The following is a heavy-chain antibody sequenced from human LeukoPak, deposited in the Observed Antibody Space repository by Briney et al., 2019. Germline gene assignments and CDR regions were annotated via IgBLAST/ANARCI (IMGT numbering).Heavy chain of an antibody. D-gene: IGHD2-15*01. CDR1: GGSISSSSYY. CDR3: ARDRCSGGSCYSWYQNGLFDP. CDR2: IDYSGST. Sequence: SETLSLTCTVSGGSISSSSYYWGWIRQPPGKGLEWIGSIDYSGSTNYSPSLKSRVAISVDTSKNQFSLKLSSVTAADTAVYYCARDRCSGGSCYSWYQNGLFDPWGQGTLVTVSS. V-gene: IGHV4-39*07. J-gene: IGHJ5*02.